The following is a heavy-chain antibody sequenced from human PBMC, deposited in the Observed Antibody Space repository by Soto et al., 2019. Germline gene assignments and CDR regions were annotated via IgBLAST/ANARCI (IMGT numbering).Heavy chain of an antibody. D-gene: IGHD2-2*01. CDR1: GFTFSSYA. CDR3: AKYRPGIVVVPAAMGMDV. V-gene: IGHV3-23*01. J-gene: IGHJ6*02. CDR2: ISGSGGST. Sequence: EVQLLESGGGLVQPGGSLRLSCAASGFTFSSYAMSWVRQAPGKGLEWVSAISGSGGSTYYADSVKGRFTISRDNSKNTLYLQMNSLRAEDTAVYYCAKYRPGIVVVPAAMGMDVWVQGTTVTVS.